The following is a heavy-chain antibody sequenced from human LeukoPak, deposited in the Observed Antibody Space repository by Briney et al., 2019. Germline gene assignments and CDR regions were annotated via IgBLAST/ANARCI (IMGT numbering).Heavy chain of an antibody. Sequence: GSLRLSCAASGFTFSSYAMSWVRQPPGEGLEWIGEINHSGSTNYNPSLKSRVTISVDTSKNQFSLKLSPVTAADTAVYYCARQGDFWSGYFDYWGQGTLVTVSS. D-gene: IGHD3-3*01. CDR1: GFTFSSYA. CDR3: ARQGDFWSGYFDY. J-gene: IGHJ4*02. V-gene: IGHV4-34*01. CDR2: INHSGST.